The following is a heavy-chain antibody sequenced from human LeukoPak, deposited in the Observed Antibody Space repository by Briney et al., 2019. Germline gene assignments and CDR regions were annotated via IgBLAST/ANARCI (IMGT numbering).Heavy chain of an antibody. CDR2: IKSKTDGETT. CDR3: TTDVGYSKNY. V-gene: IGHV3-15*01. CDR1: GFTVSSNY. Sequence: PGGSLRLSCAASGFTVSSNYMSWVRQAPGKGLEWVGRIKSKTDGETTDYAAPVKGRFIISRDDSKNTLSVQMNSLKTEDTAVYYCTTDVGYSKNYWGQGTLVTVSS. D-gene: IGHD4-11*01. J-gene: IGHJ4*02.